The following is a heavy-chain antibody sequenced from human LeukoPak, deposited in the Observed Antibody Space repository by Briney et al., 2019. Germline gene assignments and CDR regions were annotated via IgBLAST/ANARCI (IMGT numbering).Heavy chain of an antibody. CDR3: AKEGYYFDY. CDR2: ISSSGGST. V-gene: IGHV3-23*01. Sequence: GGSLRLSCAASRFTFSAYAMSWVRQAPGKGLEWVLGISSSGGSTYYADSVKGRFTISRDNSKNTLYLQMNSLRAEDTAVYYCAKEGYYFDYWGQGTLVTVSS. J-gene: IGHJ4*02. CDR1: RFTFSAYA.